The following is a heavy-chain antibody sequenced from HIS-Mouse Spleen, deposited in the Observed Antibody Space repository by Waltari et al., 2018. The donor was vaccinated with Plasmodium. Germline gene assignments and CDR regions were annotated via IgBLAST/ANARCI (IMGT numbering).Heavy chain of an antibody. CDR3: ARVLGYKAAAGTFVEYFQH. D-gene: IGHD6-13*01. CDR2: INPNRGGT. Sequence: QVQLVQSGAEVKKPGASVKVSCKASGYTFTGYYMHWVRQAPGQGLEWMGWINPNRGGTNDEQKVKGGVTMTRDTSISTAYMELSRLRSDDTAVYYCARVLGYKAAAGTFVEYFQHWGQGTLVTVSS. V-gene: IGHV1-2*02. J-gene: IGHJ1*01. CDR1: GYTFTGYY.